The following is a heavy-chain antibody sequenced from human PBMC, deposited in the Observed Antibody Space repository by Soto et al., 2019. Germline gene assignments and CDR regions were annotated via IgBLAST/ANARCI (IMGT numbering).Heavy chain of an antibody. Sequence: LRLSCAASGFTFSSYAMSWVRQAPGKGLEWVSAISGSGGSTYYADSVKGRFTISRDNSKNTLYLQMNSLRAEDTAVYYCAKTRSRGYSYDCFDYWGQGTLVTVSS. V-gene: IGHV3-23*01. CDR3: AKTRSRGYSYDCFDY. CDR1: GFTFSSYA. J-gene: IGHJ4*02. CDR2: ISGSGGST. D-gene: IGHD5-18*01.